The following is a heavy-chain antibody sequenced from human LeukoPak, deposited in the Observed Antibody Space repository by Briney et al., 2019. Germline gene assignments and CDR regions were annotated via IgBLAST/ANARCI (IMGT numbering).Heavy chain of an antibody. CDR2: ISSSSSYI. D-gene: IGHD4-17*01. J-gene: IGHJ4*02. Sequence: GGSLRLSCAASGFTFSSYSMNWVRQAPGKGLEWVSSISSSSSYIYYADSVKGRFTISTDNAKNSLYLQMNSLRAEDTAVYYCARDLLTTVTTIDYWGQGTLVTVSS. CDR1: GFTFSSYS. CDR3: ARDLLTTVTTIDY. V-gene: IGHV3-21*01.